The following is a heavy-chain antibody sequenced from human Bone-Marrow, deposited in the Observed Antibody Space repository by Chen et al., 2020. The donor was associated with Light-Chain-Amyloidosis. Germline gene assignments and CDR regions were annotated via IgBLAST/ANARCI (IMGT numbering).Heavy chain of an antibody. CDR3: AREDCSSNNCPFDY. J-gene: IGHJ4*02. CDR2: IKEDGRTR. Sequence: EVLLVQSGGGLVQPGGSLRLSCEASGFTFSKYWMTWVRQAPGEGLEWVANIKEDGRTRYYADSVKARFTISRDNAKNSLFLQMDSRRAEDTAVYYCAREDCSSNNCPFDYWGQGILVTVSS. D-gene: IGHD2-2*01. V-gene: IGHV3-7*01. CDR1: GFTFSKYW.